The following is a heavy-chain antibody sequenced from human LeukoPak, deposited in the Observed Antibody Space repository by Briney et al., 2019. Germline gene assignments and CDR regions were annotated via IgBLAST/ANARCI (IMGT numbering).Heavy chain of an antibody. J-gene: IGHJ3*02. Sequence: PGGSLRLSCEASGLTVSSTYMSWVRQAPGKGLEWVSITYSDASTNYADSVMGRFTISRDNSKNTLSLQMNSLRAEDTAVYYCVRKNHLFNAAFDIWGQGTVVTVSS. V-gene: IGHV3-53*01. CDR3: VRKNHLFNAAFDI. CDR1: GLTVSSTY. D-gene: IGHD1-14*01. CDR2: TYSDAST.